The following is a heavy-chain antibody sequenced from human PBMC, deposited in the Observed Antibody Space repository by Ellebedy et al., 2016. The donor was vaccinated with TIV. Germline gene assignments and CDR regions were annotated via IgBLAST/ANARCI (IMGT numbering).Heavy chain of an antibody. CDR1: GFTFSDHA. Sequence: GESLKISXAASGFTFSDHAMSWVRQTPGKGLQWVSGIAQTGAQKQTADSVKGRFTVSRDNSRNTLYLQMNSLRADDTAVYYCAKCSESWGNDAFDVWGQGTVVTVSS. V-gene: IGHV3-23*01. CDR2: IAQTGAQK. J-gene: IGHJ3*01. D-gene: IGHD3-16*01. CDR3: AKCSESWGNDAFDV.